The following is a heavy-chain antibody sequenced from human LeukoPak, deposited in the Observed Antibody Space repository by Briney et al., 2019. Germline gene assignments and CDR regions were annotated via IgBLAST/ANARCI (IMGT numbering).Heavy chain of an antibody. D-gene: IGHD5-12*01. CDR2: ISWNSGSA. V-gene: IGHV3-9*01. CDR3: AKDRTYSAYAALDY. J-gene: IGHJ4*02. CDR1: GFTFDDYS. Sequence: GRSLRLSCAASGFTFDDYSMHWVRQAPGKGLEWVSGISWNSGSAGYADSVRGRFTISRDSAKNSLYLQMNSLRTEDTALYYCAKDRTYSAYAALDYWGQGTLVTVSS.